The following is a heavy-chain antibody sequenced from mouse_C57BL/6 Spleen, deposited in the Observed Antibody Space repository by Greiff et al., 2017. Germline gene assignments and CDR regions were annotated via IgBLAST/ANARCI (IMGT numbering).Heavy chain of an antibody. CDR1: GYTFTDYN. CDR3: ATYDYDDYAMDY. D-gene: IGHD2-4*01. CDR2: INPNNGGT. J-gene: IGHJ4*01. Sequence: EVKLVESGPELVKPGASVKMSCKASGYTFTDYNMHWVKNNHGKSLEWIGYINPNNGGTSYNQKFKGKATLTVNKSSSTAYMELRSLTSEDSAVYYCATYDYDDYAMDYWGQGTSVTVAS. V-gene: IGHV1-22*01.